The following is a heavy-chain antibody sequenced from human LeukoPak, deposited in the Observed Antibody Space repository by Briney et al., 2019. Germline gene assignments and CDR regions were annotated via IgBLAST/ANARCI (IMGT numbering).Heavy chain of an antibody. V-gene: IGHV1-2*02. D-gene: IGHD3-3*01. CDR1: GYTFTGYY. Sequence: ASVKVSCKASGYTFTGYYMHWVRQAPGQGLEWMGWINPNSGGTNYAQKFQGRVTMTRDTSISTAYMELSRLRSDGTAVYYCARDNGLYYDFWSGYYAFDIWGQGTMVTVSS. CDR2: INPNSGGT. CDR3: ARDNGLYYDFWSGYYAFDI. J-gene: IGHJ3*02.